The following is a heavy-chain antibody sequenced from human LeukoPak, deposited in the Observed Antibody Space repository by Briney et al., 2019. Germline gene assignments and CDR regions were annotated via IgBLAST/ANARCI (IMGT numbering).Heavy chain of an antibody. Sequence: GGSLRLSCAASGFIFSRYWMHWVRQAPGKGLVWVSHINSDGSSTSYADSVKGRFTISRDNAKNTLYLQMNSLGAEDTAVYYCVRDPSGSGFAFDSWGQGALVTVSS. CDR1: GFIFSRYW. V-gene: IGHV3-74*01. CDR3: VRDPSGSGFAFDS. D-gene: IGHD1-1*01. J-gene: IGHJ4*02. CDR2: INSDGSST.